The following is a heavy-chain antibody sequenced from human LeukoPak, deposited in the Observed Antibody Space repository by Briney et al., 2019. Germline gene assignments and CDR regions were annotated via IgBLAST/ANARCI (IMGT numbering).Heavy chain of an antibody. J-gene: IGHJ4*02. CDR2: ISGSGDRT. CDR3: AKQDPVTTFFDY. D-gene: IGHD4-17*01. V-gene: IGHV3-23*01. Sequence: GGSLRLSCAASGFTLRNYAMNWVRQAPGKGLDGVSTISGSGDRTYYAGSVKGRFSISRDNSKNTLYLQMNSLRAEDTAVYYCAKQDPVTTFFDYWGQGTLVTVSS. CDR1: GFTLRNYA.